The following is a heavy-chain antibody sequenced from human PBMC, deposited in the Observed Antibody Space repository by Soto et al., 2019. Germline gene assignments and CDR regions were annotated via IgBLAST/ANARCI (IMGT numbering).Heavy chain of an antibody. J-gene: IGHJ4*02. CDR2: ISTTSSYI. V-gene: IGHV3-21*01. D-gene: IGHD6-25*01. CDR3: ARDGYSSGFDY. Sequence: EVQLVESGGGLVEPGGSLRLSCAASGFTISRHSLNWVRQAPGKGLEWVSSISTTSSYIYYADSVKGRFTISRDNAKNSLYLQMDSLRAEDTAVYYCARDGYSSGFDYWGQGTLVTVSS. CDR1: GFTISRHS.